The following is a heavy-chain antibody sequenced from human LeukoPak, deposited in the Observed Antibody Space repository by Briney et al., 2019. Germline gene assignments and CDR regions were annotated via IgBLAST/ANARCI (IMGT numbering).Heavy chain of an antibody. V-gene: IGHV4-39*07. CDR2: IYYSGST. CDR1: GGSISSSSYY. J-gene: IGHJ4*02. Sequence: SETLSLTCTVSGGSISSSSYYWGWIRQPPGKGLEWIGSIYYSGSTYYNPSLKSRVTISVDTSKNQFSLKLSSVTAADTAVYYCASVDSGSKRSGFDYWGQGTLVTVSS. D-gene: IGHD1-26*01. CDR3: ASVDSGSKRSGFDY.